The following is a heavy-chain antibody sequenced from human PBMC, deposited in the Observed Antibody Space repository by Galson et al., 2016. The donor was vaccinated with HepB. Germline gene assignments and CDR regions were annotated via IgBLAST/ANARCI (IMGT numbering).Heavy chain of an antibody. CDR1: GDSVSTKTAA. D-gene: IGHD4-23*01. CDR2: TYYRSRWYT. CDR3: ARDRLTLTVVAPSPFDV. Sequence: CAISGDSVSTKTAAWNWIRQSPSRGLEWLGRTYYRSRWYTDYAVSVQSRISISPDTSKNQFSLQLNSVTPEDTAVYYCARDRLTLTVVAPSPFDVWGQGTLVTVSS. J-gene: IGHJ3*01. V-gene: IGHV6-1*01.